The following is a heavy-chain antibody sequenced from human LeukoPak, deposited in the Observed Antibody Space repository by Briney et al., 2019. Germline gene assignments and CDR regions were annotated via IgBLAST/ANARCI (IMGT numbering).Heavy chain of an antibody. CDR1: GGSVSSGSYY. V-gene: IGHV4-61*01. D-gene: IGHD4-23*01. CDR3: ARSTVVTLEAFDI. Sequence: SETLSLTCTVSGGSVSSGSYYWSWIRQPPGKGLGWIGYIYYSGSTNYNPSLKSRVTISVDTSKNQFSLKLSSVTAADTAVYYCARSTVVTLEAFDIWGQGTMVTVSS. CDR2: IYYSGST. J-gene: IGHJ3*02.